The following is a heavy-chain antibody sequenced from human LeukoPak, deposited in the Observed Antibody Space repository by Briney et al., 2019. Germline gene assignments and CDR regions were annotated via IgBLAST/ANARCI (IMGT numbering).Heavy chain of an antibody. CDR3: AKDDRGDYYYYMGV. Sequence: PGGSLRLSCVASGFTFSRYAMSWVRQATGQGLEWGSILSASGRTTYYADSVKGRFTISGDNSKNTVFLQMNSLKAEDTAIYYCAKDDRGDYYYYMGVWGEGTTVTVSS. J-gene: IGHJ6*03. V-gene: IGHV3-23*01. CDR1: GFTFSRYA. D-gene: IGHD3-10*01. CDR2: LSASGRTT.